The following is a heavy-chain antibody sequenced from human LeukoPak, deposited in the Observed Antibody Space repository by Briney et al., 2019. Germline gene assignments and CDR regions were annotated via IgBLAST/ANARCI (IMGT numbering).Heavy chain of an antibody. CDR3: AKDDRWLQFCC. CDR2: ISGSGGST. D-gene: IGHD5-24*01. Sequence: PGGSLRLPCAASGFTFSIYAMSWVRQAPGKGLEWVSAISGSGGSTYYADSVKGRFTISRDNSKNTLYLQMNSLRAEDTAVYYCAKDDRWLQFCCWGQGTLVTVSA. J-gene: IGHJ4*02. V-gene: IGHV3-23*01. CDR1: GFTFSIYA.